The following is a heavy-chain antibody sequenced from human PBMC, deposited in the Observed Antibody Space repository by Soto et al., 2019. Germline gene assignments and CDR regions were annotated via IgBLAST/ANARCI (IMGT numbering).Heavy chain of an antibody. J-gene: IGHJ4*02. CDR1: GFTFSNYT. CDR2: ISGSDGNT. CDR3: AKYISCPLAY. Sequence: GGSLRLSCVASGFTFSNYTMNWVRQAPGKGLEWVSFISGSDGNTYYPDSVKGRFTISRDNSKNMLYLQMNSLRAEDTAVYYCAKYISCPLAYWGQGTQVTVSS. V-gene: IGHV3-23*01.